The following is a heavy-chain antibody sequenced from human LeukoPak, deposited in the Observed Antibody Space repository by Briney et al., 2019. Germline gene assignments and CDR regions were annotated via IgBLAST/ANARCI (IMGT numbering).Heavy chain of an antibody. J-gene: IGHJ6*02. V-gene: IGHV3-23*01. CDR2: ISGSGGST. CDR3: AKEVDYYYYYGMDV. Sequence: GGSLRLSCAASGFTFSSYAMSWVRQAPGNGLEWVSAISGSGGSTYYADSVKGRFTISRDNSKNTLYLQMNSLRAEDTAVYYCAKEVDYYYYYGMDVWGQGTTVTVSS. CDR1: GFTFSSYA.